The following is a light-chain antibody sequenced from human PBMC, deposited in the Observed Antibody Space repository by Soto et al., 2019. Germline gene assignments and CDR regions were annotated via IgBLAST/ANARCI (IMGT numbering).Light chain of an antibody. CDR1: QSVSSY. V-gene: IGKV3-11*01. J-gene: IGKJ1*01. CDR3: QQRSNWPPS. CDR2: DAS. Sequence: EIVLTQSPATLSLSPGKRATLSCRASQSVSSYLAWYQQKPGQAPRLLIYDASSRATGIPARFSGSGSGTDFTLAISSLEPEDFAVYYCQQRSNWPPSFGQGTKVEIK.